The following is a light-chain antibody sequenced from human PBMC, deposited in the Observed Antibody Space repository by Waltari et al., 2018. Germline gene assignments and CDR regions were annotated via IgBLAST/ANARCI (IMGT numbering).Light chain of an antibody. CDR3: QQYSTYPYT. Sequence: DIRMTQSPSTLSASVEDRVTITCRASQSVRTYLAWYQQKPGRAPKLPIFKSSTLQTGVPSKFSGSGSGTEFSLTISSLQPDDFATYYCQQYSTYPYTFGQGTKVEIK. J-gene: IGKJ2*01. CDR2: KSS. V-gene: IGKV1-5*03. CDR1: QSVRTY.